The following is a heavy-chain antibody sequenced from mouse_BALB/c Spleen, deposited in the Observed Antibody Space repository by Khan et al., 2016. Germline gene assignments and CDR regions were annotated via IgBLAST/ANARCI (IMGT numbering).Heavy chain of an antibody. CDR2: IWAGGST. CDR3: ARDDQDFDAWFAS. J-gene: IGHJ3*01. V-gene: IGHV2-9*02. CDR1: GFSLTNSG. Sequence: QVQLKESGPGLVAPSQSLSITCTVSGFSLTNSGVHWVRQPPRKGLDWLGVIWAGGSTDYNSALMSRLSITRDTTQNQVFLKMNRLQTDDTAMYYCARDDQDFDAWFASWGQGTLVTVSA.